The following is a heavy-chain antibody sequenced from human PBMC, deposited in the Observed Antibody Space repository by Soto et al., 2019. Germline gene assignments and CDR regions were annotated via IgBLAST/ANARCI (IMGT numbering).Heavy chain of an antibody. CDR3: EREAAGTTKYDAFDI. V-gene: IGHV3-74*01. CDR1: GFTFSSYW. CDR2: INSDGSST. J-gene: IGHJ3*02. Sequence: GSLLLSCAASGFTFSSYWMHWVRQAPGKGLVWVSRINSDGSSTSYADSVKGRFTISRDNAKNTLYPQMNSLRAEDTAVYYCEREAAGTTKYDAFDIWGQGTTVTVSS. D-gene: IGHD6-13*01.